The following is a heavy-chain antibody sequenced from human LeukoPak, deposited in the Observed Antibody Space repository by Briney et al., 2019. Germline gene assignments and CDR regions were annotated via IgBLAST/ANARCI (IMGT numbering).Heavy chain of an antibody. CDR2: ISGSGGST. Sequence: GGSLRLSCAASGFTFSGCAMSWVRQAPGKGLEWVSAISGSGGSTYYADSVKGRFTISRDNSKNTLYLQMNSLRAEDTAVYYCAKDPFLVGATNFDYWGQGTLVTVSS. J-gene: IGHJ4*02. V-gene: IGHV3-23*01. D-gene: IGHD1-26*01. CDR1: GFTFSGCA. CDR3: AKDPFLVGATNFDY.